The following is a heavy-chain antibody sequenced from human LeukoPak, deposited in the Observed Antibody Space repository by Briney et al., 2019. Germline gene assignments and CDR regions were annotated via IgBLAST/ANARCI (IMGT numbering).Heavy chain of an antibody. CDR2: ISTQSGNT. J-gene: IGHJ4*02. Sequence: ASVKVSCKASGYTFTSYYMHWMRQAPGQGLEWMGWISTQSGNTNYAQKVQGRLTLTTDRSTNTAYMELRSLRSDDTAVYYCARGAYGDKWGQGTMVTVSS. CDR1: GYTFTSYY. CDR3: ARGAYGDK. V-gene: IGHV1-18*04. D-gene: IGHD4-17*01.